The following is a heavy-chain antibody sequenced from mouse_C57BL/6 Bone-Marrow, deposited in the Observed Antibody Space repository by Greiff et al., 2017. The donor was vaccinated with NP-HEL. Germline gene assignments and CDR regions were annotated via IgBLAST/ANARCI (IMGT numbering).Heavy chain of an antibody. J-gene: IGHJ3*01. CDR3: SLLAAQATGAY. Sequence: VQLQQSGPELVKPGASVKIPCKASGYTFTDYNMDWVKQSHGKSLEWIGDINPNNGGTIYNQKFKGKATLTVDKSSSTAYIELRSLTSEDTAVYYCSLLAAQATGAYWGQGTLVTVSA. V-gene: IGHV1-18*01. D-gene: IGHD3-2*02. CDR1: GYTFTDYN. CDR2: INPNNGGT.